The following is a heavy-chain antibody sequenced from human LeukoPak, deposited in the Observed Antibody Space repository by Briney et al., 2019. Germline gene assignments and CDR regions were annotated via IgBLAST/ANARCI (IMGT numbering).Heavy chain of an antibody. CDR2: IKEDGSEK. J-gene: IGHJ4*01. Sequence: GGSLRLSCAASGFSFSSYWMSWVRQAPGKGLEWVANIKEDGSEKYYVDSVKGRFTISRDSAKNSLYLQMNSLRAEDTAVYYCARVPMVRGIAIAEADYWGHGTLVTVSS. CDR1: GFSFSSYW. CDR3: ARVPMVRGIAIAEADY. D-gene: IGHD3-10*01. V-gene: IGHV3-7*01.